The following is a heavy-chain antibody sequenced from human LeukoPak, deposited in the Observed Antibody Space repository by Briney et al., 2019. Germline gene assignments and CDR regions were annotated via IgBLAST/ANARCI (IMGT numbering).Heavy chain of an antibody. J-gene: IGHJ4*02. V-gene: IGHV3-53*01. CDR1: GFTVSSNY. Sequence: GGSLRLSCAASGFTVSSNYMSWVRQAPGKGLEWVSVIYSSGSTYYADSVKGRFTISRDNSKNTLYLQMNSLRAEDTAVYYCAREIYYGSGSYYSGFDYWGQGTLVTVSS. CDR3: AREIYYGSGSYYSGFDY. CDR2: IYSSGST. D-gene: IGHD3-10*01.